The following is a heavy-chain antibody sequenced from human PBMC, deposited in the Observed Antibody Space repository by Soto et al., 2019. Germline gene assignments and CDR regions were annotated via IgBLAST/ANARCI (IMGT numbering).Heavy chain of an antibody. D-gene: IGHD5-18*01. CDR2: IIPIFGTA. CDR3: ASDQSSPTAGMDV. CDR1: GGTFSSYA. J-gene: IGHJ6*02. Sequence: QVQLVQSGAEVKKPGSSVKVSCKASGGTFSSYAISWVRQAPAQGLEWMGGIIPIFGTANYAQKFKGRVTITADKATSTAYMELSSLRSEDTGVYYCASDQSSPTAGMDVWGQGTTVTVSS. V-gene: IGHV1-69*06.